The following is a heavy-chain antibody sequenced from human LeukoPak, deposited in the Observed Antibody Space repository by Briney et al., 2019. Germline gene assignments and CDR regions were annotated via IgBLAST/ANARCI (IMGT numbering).Heavy chain of an antibody. V-gene: IGHV4-39*01. Sequence: SETLSLTCTVSGGSIGSSSYYWGWIRQPPGKGLEWIGSIYYSGSTYYNPSLKSRVTISVDTSKNQFSLKLSSVTAADTAVYYRARHTGGSSWFNRYYYRRSDGMDVWGQGTTVTVSS. CDR2: IYYSGST. CDR1: GGSIGSSSYY. CDR3: ARHTGGSSWFNRYYYRRSDGMDV. J-gene: IGHJ6*02. D-gene: IGHD6-13*01.